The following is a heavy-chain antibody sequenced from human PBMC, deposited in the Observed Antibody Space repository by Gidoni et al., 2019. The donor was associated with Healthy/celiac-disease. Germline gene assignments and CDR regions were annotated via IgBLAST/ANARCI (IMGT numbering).Heavy chain of an antibody. Sequence: QVQLQQWGAGMLKPAETQYRTCAVDGGSCSGYYWSWIRQPPGKGLEWIGEINHSGSTNYNPSLTGRVTISVDTSTTQFSLKLRSLTAAATSVYYCARGRITIFGVGFDYWGQGTLVTVSS. D-gene: IGHD3-3*01. CDR1: GGSCSGYY. CDR3: ARGRITIFGVGFDY. V-gene: IGHV4-34*01. CDR2: INHSGST. J-gene: IGHJ4*02.